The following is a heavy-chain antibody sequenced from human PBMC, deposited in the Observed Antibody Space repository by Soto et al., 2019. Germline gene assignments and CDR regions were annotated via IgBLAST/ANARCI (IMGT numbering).Heavy chain of an antibody. CDR3: ARGTLPMTTAEVDAFDI. CDR1: GFTFSSSW. Sequence: PGWSMRLACAASGFTFSSSWMGWFRQAPGKGLEWVANIKQDGSEKYYVDSVKGRFTISRDNAKNSLYLQMNSLRAEDTAVYYCARGTLPMTTAEVDAFDIWGQGTMVTVSS. D-gene: IGHD4-17*01. J-gene: IGHJ3*02. V-gene: IGHV3-7*01. CDR2: IKQDGSEK.